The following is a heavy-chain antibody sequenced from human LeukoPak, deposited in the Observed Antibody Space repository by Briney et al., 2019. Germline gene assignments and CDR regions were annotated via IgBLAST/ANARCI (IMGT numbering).Heavy chain of an antibody. Sequence: SETLSLTCTISGYSISSGYYWGWIRQPPGKGLEWIGSIYHSGSTYYNPSLKSRATISLDTSESQFSLKLSSVTAADTAVYYCARDLYSSGWGYFDYWGQGTLVTVSS. CDR3: ARDLYSSGWGYFDY. CDR2: IYHSGST. CDR1: GYSISSGYY. D-gene: IGHD6-19*01. V-gene: IGHV4-38-2*02. J-gene: IGHJ4*02.